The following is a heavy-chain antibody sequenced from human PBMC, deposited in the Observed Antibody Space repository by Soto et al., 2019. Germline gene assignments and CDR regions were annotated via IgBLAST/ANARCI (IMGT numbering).Heavy chain of an antibody. CDR3: ARGTPDYGDYYYYYYMDV. V-gene: IGHV3-53*04. D-gene: IGHD4-17*01. J-gene: IGHJ6*03. CDR2: IYSGGST. CDR1: GFTVSSNY. Sequence: SLRLSCAASGFTVSSNYMRWVRQTPGKGLEWVSVIYSGGSTYYADSVKGRFTISRHNSKNTLYLQMNSLRAEDTAVYYCARGTPDYGDYYYYYYMDVWGKGTTVTVSS.